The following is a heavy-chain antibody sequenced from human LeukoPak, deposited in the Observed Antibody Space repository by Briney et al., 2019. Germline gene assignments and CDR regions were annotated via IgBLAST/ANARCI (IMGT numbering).Heavy chain of an antibody. J-gene: IGHJ5*02. D-gene: IGHD3-10*01. V-gene: IGHV1-2*02. CDR3: ARAVMVRGVIHEYLSWFDP. CDR2: INPNSGGT. CDR1: GYTFTGYY. Sequence: ASVKVSCKASGYTFTGYYMHWVRQAPGQGLEWMGWINPNSGGTNYAQKFQGRVTMTRDTSISTAYMELSRLRSDDTAVYYCARAVMVRGVIHEYLSWFDPWGQGTLVTVSS.